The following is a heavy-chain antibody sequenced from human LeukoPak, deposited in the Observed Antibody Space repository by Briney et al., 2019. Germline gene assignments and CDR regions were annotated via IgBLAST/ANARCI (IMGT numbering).Heavy chain of an antibody. Sequence: SGGSLRLSCAASGFTFSSYAMTWGRETPGKGLEWVSSIDNSGLTTYHADSVRGRFTISTDNPKNTLYLQMNSLRAEDTAIYYCATLTAAGTTTWGQGTLVSVSS. CDR1: GFTFSSYA. D-gene: IGHD6-13*01. CDR3: ATLTAAGTTT. J-gene: IGHJ5*02. CDR2: IDNSGLTT. V-gene: IGHV3-23*01.